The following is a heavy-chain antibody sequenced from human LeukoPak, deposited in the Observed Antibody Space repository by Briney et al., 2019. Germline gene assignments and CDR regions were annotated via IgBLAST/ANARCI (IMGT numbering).Heavy chain of an antibody. Sequence: GGSLRLSCAASGFPFDDYAMHWVRQAPGKGLEWVSLISGDGSSTYYADSVKGRFTVSRDNAKNSLSLQMNSLRDEDTAVYYCATTYDSGGYLPGTIWGQGTMVTVSS. CDR3: ATTYDSGGYLPGTI. CDR1: GFPFDDYA. V-gene: IGHV3-43*02. D-gene: IGHD3-22*01. CDR2: ISGDGSST. J-gene: IGHJ3*02.